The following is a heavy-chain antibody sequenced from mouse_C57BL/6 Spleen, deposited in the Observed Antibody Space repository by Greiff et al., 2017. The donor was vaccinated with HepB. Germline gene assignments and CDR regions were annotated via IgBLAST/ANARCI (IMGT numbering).Heavy chain of an antibody. Sequence: VQLKESGPGLVAPSQSLSITCTVSGFSLTSYGVHWVRQPPGKGLEWLVVIWSDGSTTYNSALKSRLSISKDNSKSQVFLKMNSLQTDDTAMYYCARHASFIVGAMDYWGQGTSVTVSS. J-gene: IGHJ4*01. CDR2: IWSDGST. D-gene: IGHD1-2*01. CDR1: GFSLTSYG. CDR3: ARHASFIVGAMDY. V-gene: IGHV2-6-1*01.